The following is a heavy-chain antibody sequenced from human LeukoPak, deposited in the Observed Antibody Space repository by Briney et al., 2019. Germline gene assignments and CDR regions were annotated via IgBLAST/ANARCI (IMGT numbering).Heavy chain of an antibody. CDR1: GDSFSSHY. J-gene: IGHJ3*02. CDR3: ARDLVTVTKGFDI. D-gene: IGHD4-17*01. CDR2: ISYIGST. V-gene: IGHV4-59*11. Sequence: SETLCLTCTVSGDSFSSHYWTWIRQPPGKGLEWIGYISYIGSTNYNPSLKSRVTISIDTSKNQFSLKLTSVTAADTALYYCARDLVTVTKGFDIWGQRTMVSLSS.